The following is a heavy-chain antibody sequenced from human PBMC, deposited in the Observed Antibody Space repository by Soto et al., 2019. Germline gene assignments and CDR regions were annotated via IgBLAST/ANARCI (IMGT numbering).Heavy chain of an antibody. CDR3: ARASSSSSAADY. J-gene: IGHJ4*02. CDR2: IYDSESA. CDR1: GESINSGGYY. V-gene: IGHV4-31*03. Sequence: QVQLQESCPGLVKPSQTLSLTCSVSGESINSGGYYWSWIRHHPGTGLEWIGYIYDSESAYYNPSLKSRVTISMDTSKNHFAMRLSSVTAADTAVYYCARASSSSSAADYWGQGTQVTVSS. D-gene: IGHD6-6*01.